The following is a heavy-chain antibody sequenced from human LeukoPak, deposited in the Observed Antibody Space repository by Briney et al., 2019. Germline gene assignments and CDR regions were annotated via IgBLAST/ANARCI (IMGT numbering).Heavy chain of an antibody. CDR2: IYYSGST. Sequence: SETLSLTCTVSGGSISSSSYYWGWIRQPPGKGLEWIGSIYYSGSTYYNPSLKSRVTISVDTSKNQFSLKLSSVTAADTAVYYCATSIAAAASAFDIWGQGTMVTVSS. CDR3: ATSIAAAASAFDI. J-gene: IGHJ3*02. D-gene: IGHD6-13*01. CDR1: GGSISSSSYY. V-gene: IGHV4-39*01.